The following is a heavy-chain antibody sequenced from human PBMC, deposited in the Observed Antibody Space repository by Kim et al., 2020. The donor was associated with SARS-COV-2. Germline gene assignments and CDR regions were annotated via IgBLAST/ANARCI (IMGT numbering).Heavy chain of an antibody. Sequence: NYNPSLRSRVSMSVDTSKNQFSLKLTSVTAADTAVYYCARDPHRSWAFDIWGQGTMVTVSS. V-gene: IGHV4-4*07. J-gene: IGHJ3*02. CDR3: ARDPHRSWAFDI.